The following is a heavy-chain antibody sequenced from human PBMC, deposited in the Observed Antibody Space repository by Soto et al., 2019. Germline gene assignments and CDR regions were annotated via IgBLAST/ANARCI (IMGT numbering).Heavy chain of an antibody. Sequence: GASVKVSCKASGGTFSSYAISWVRKAPGQGLEWTGGTIPIFGTANYAQKFQGRVTITADESTSTAYMELSSLRSEDTAVYYCARGTTAVGAFDYWGQGTLVTVSS. V-gene: IGHV1-69*13. CDR3: ARGTTAVGAFDY. D-gene: IGHD2-21*02. CDR2: TIPIFGTA. J-gene: IGHJ4*02. CDR1: GGTFSSYA.